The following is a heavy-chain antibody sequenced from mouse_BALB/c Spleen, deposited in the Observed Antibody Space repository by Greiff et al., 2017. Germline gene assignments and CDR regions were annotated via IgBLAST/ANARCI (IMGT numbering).Heavy chain of an antibody. CDR3: TRGGLHDY. D-gene: IGHD2-2*01. CDR1: GYTFTVYE. V-gene: IGHV1-15*01. Sequence: VKLQQSGAELVRPGASVTLSCKASGYTFTVYEMHWVKQTPVHGLEWIGAIDPETGGTAYNQKFKGKATLTADKSSSTAYMELRSLTSEDSAVYYCTRGGLHDYWGQGTTLTVSS. CDR2: IDPETGGT. J-gene: IGHJ2*01.